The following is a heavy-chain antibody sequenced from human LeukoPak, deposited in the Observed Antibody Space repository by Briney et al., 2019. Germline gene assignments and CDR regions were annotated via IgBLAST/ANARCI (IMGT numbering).Heavy chain of an antibody. CDR3: ARWSYSSGWYHFDY. CDR1: GFTFSSYG. D-gene: IGHD6-19*01. V-gene: IGHV3-33*08. J-gene: IGHJ4*02. Sequence: PGGSLRLSCAASGFTFSSYGMHWVRQAPGKGLEWVAVIWYDGSNKYYANSVKGRFTISRDNSKNTLYLQMNSLRAEDTAVYYCARWSYSSGWYHFDYWGQGTLVTVSS. CDR2: IWYDGSNK.